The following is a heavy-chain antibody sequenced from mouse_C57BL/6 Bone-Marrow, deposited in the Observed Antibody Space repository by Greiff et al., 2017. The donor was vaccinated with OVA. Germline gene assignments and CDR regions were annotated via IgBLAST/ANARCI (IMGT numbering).Heavy chain of an antibody. J-gene: IGHJ4*01. CDR2: ISSGGSYT. Sequence: EVQVVESGGDLVKPGGSLKLSCAASGFTFSSYGMSWVRQTPDKRLEWVATISSGGSYTYYPDSVKGRFTISRDNAKNTLYLQMSSLKSEDTAMYYCARRGMITRAMDYWGQGTSVTVSS. D-gene: IGHD2-4*01. CDR1: GFTFSSYG. V-gene: IGHV5-6*01. CDR3: ARRGMITRAMDY.